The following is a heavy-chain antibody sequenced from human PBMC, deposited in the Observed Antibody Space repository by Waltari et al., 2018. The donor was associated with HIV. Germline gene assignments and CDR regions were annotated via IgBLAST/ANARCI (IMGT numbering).Heavy chain of an antibody. CDR2: VYTSGRT. V-gene: IGHV4-61*02. CDR1: GGSISSGSYY. Sequence: QVQLQESGPGLVKPSQTLSLTCTVSGGSISSGSYYCSWIRQPAGKGLEWIGRVYTSGRTNSNPSFTRRVTISGDTPKNQFSLKLSSVTAADTAVYYCARVTSFMVRGGFVWSWFDPWGQGTLVTVSS. CDR3: ARVTSFMVRGGFVWSWFDP. D-gene: IGHD3-10*01. J-gene: IGHJ5*02.